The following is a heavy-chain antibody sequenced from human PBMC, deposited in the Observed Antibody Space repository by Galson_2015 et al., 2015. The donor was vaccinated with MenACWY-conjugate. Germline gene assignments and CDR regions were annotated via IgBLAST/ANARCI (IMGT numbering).Heavy chain of an antibody. CDR2: ISASGDST. D-gene: IGHD6-25*01. J-gene: IGHJ4*02. V-gene: IGHV3-23*01. Sequence: SLRLSCAASGFTFSTYAMSWVRQAPGKGLEWVSAISASGDSTYHTDSVKGRFTISRDNSKNTLYLQTNNLRAEDTAVYYCAKDHAALAAHHLGYYFDYWGQGTLVTVSS. CDR1: GFTFSTYA. CDR3: AKDHAALAAHHLGYYFDY.